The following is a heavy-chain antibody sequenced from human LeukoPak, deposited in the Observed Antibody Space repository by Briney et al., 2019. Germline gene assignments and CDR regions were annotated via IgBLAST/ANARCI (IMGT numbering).Heavy chain of an antibody. CDR2: IYYSGST. CDR3: SRDFTSIWYLLDH. D-gene: IGHD6-13*01. V-gene: IGHV4-59*01. Sequence: SETLSLTCTLSGASICSYYWSCIPQPPGKGLEWIGYIYYSGSTNYNPSLKSRVTISVDTSKNQFSLKLSSVTAADTAVYYRSRDFTSIWYLLDHWGQGTLVTVSS. J-gene: IGHJ4*02. CDR1: GASICSYY.